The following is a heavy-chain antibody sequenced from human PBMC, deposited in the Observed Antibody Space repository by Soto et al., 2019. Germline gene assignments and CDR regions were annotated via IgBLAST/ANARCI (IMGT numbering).Heavy chain of an antibody. CDR1: VFTFSSYA. CDR2: ISRSGGST. V-gene: IGHV3-23*01. Sequence: GGALRLSCETSVFTFSSYALSWVRQAPGKGLEWVSSISRSGGSTNYADSVKGQFTISRDDSKNILSLQMNSLRAEDTAIYYCAKNYYFDCWGQGTLVTVSS. CDR3: AKNYYFDC. J-gene: IGHJ4*02. D-gene: IGHD3-10*01.